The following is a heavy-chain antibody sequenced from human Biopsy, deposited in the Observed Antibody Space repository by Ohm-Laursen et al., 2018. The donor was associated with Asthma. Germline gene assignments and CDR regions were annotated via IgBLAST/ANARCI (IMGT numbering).Heavy chain of an antibody. D-gene: IGHD5-18*01. J-gene: IGHJ3*01. CDR1: GYTFSRYS. V-gene: IGHV3-21*01. Sequence: SLRLSCTASGYTFSRYSIHWVRQIPGKGLEWVSCITSTSSYTFYADSVKGRFTISRDNARNSLYLQMINLRAEDTAVYYCAREGESSYGLRSPNFDVWGQGTMVTVSS. CDR3: AREGESSYGLRSPNFDV. CDR2: ITSTSSYT.